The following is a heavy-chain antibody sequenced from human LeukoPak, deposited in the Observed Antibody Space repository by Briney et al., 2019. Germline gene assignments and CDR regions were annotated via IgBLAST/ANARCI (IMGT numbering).Heavy chain of an antibody. CDR1: GGSISSYY. Sequence: SETLSLTCTVSGGSISSYYWSWIRQPPGKGLEWIGYIYYSGSTNYNPSLKSRVTISVDTSKNQFSLKLSSVTAADTAVYYCARADDSAGAGLDAFDIWGQGTMVTVSS. D-gene: IGHD2-8*02. V-gene: IGHV4-59*01. CDR2: IYYSGST. J-gene: IGHJ3*02. CDR3: ARADDSAGAGLDAFDI.